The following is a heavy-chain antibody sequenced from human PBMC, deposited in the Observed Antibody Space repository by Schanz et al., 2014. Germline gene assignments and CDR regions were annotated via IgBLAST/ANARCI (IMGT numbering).Heavy chain of an antibody. CDR3: ARGGSGSHYRLDY. CDR1: GFGSSSYS. J-gene: IGHJ4*02. CDR2: ISGSIRTI. Sequence: EVQLVESGGGLIQPGGSLRLSCAASGFGSSSYSRNWVRQAPGRGLEWVAYISGSIRTIYYAGSMKGRFTVSRDNAENALYLQMNSLRAEDTGLYFCARGGSGSHYRLDYWGQGTLVTVSS. D-gene: IGHD1-26*01. V-gene: IGHV3-48*01.